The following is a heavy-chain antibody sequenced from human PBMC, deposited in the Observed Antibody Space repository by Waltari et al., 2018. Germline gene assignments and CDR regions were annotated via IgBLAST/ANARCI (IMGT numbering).Heavy chain of an antibody. CDR2: LDPEEGET. V-gene: IGHV1-24*01. D-gene: IGHD1-26*01. Sequence: QVQLVQSGAEVKKPGASVKVSCKVSGYTLTELSMHWVRQAPGKGLEWMGGLDPEEGETIYEQKFQGRVTMTEDTSTDTAYMELSSLRSEDTAVYYCATDCVGATTDAFDIWGQGTMVTVSS. J-gene: IGHJ3*02. CDR1: GYTLTELS. CDR3: ATDCVGATTDAFDI.